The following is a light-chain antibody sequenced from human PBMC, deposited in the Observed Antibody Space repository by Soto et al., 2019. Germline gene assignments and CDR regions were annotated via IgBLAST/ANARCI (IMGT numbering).Light chain of an antibody. J-gene: IGLJ3*02. CDR1: KLEDKY. V-gene: IGLV3-1*01. CDR2: QDN. Sequence: SYELTQPPSVSVSPGQTASITCSGDKLEDKYTPWYHQKPGQSPVLVIYQDNRRPSGIPERFSGSNSGNTATLTISGTQAIDEAVYYCQAWDSSTGVFGGGTKLTVL. CDR3: QAWDSSTGV.